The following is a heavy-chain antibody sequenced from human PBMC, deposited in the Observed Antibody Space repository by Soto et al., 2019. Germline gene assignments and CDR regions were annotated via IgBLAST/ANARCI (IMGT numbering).Heavy chain of an antibody. CDR3: ARRMEALWFGGIYYYYYYGMDV. Sequence: QVQLQQWGAGLLKPSETLSLTCAVYGGSFSGYYWSWIRQPPGKGLEWIGEINHSGSTNYNPSLKSRVTISVDTSKNQFSLKLSSVTAADTAVYYCARRMEALWFGGIYYYYYYGMDVWGQGTTVTVSS. CDR2: INHSGST. D-gene: IGHD3-10*01. V-gene: IGHV4-34*01. CDR1: GGSFSGYY. J-gene: IGHJ6*02.